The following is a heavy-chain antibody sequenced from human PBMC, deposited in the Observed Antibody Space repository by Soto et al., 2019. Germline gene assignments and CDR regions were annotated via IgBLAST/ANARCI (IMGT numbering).Heavy chain of an antibody. CDR3: TRDPERGYDFWSPLEDYYYMDV. D-gene: IGHD3-3*01. J-gene: IGHJ6*03. CDR2: IRSKAYGGTT. CDR1: GFTFGDYA. Sequence: GGSLRLSCTASGFTFGDYAMSWFRQAPGKGLEWVGFIRSKAYGGTTEYAASVKGRFTISRDDSKSIAYLQMNSLKTEDTAVYYCTRDPERGYDFWSPLEDYYYMDVWGKGTTVTVSS. V-gene: IGHV3-49*03.